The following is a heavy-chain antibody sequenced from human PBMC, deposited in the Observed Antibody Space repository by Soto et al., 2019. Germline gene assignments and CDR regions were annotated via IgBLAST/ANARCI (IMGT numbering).Heavy chain of an antibody. V-gene: IGHV3-7*01. D-gene: IGHD6-6*01. J-gene: IGHJ4*02. Sequence: EVQLVESGGGLVQPGGSLRLSCAAPGFTFNRYWMDWVRQAPGKGMEWLANIKQDGSEKYYVDSVRGRFTILRDNVENSVFLQMNSLRAEDTAIYYCTLTISALPGYEYWGQGTLVSVSS. CDR1: GFTFNRYW. CDR2: IKQDGSEK. CDR3: TLTISALPGYEY.